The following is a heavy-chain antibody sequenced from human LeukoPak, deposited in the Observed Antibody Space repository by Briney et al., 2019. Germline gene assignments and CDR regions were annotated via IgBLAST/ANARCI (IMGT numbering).Heavy chain of an antibody. CDR3: ARAYYDILTGYYWAYYYFDY. D-gene: IGHD3-9*01. CDR1: GFTFSSYS. CDR2: ISSSSSYI. Sequence: GGSLRLSCAAYGFTFSSYSMNWVRQAPGKGLDWISSISSSSSYIYYADSVKGRSTISRDNAKNSLYLQMNSLRAEDTAVYYCARAYYDILTGYYWAYYYFDYWGQGTLVTVSS. V-gene: IGHV3-21*01. J-gene: IGHJ4*02.